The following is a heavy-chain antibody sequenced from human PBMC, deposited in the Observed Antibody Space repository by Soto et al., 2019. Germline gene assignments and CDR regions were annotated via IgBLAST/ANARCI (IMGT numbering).Heavy chain of an antibody. Sequence: GTLSLTCTVSAASLRGFYRGWIRKSAWTGLEWIGRIYATGTTDYNPSLKSRVMMSVETSKKQFSRKWRSVTAADTVVYYCVRDGTKTLRDWFDPWGQG. CDR3: VRDGTKTLRDWFDP. V-gene: IGHV4-4*07. CDR1: AASLRGFY. CDR2: IYATGTT. D-gene: IGHD1-1*01. J-gene: IGHJ5*02.